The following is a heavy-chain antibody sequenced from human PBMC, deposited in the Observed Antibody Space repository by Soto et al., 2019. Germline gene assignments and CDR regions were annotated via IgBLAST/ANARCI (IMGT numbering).Heavy chain of an antibody. D-gene: IGHD5-12*01. Sequence: PGGSLRLSCAASGFTFSAYSMSWVRQAPGKGLEWVSSITSRSDCIYYADSLRGRFTISRDNAKNSLYLHMHSLRAEDTAFYYWERVDGYTYRNDNWGQGTLVTVSS. J-gene: IGHJ4*02. CDR2: ITSRSDCI. CDR3: ERVDGYTYRNDN. V-gene: IGHV3-21*01. CDR1: GFTFSAYS.